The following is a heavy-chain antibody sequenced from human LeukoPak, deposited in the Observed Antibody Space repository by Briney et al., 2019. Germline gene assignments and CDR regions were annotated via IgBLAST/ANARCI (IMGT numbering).Heavy chain of an antibody. CDR2: IYHSGST. Sequence: PSETLSLTCAASGYSISSGYYWGWIRQPPGKGLEWIGSIYHSGSTYYNPSLKSRVTISVDTSKNQFSLKLSSVTAADTAVYYCARLQSYTGNIDYWGQGTLVTVSS. CDR1: GYSISSGYY. V-gene: IGHV4-38-2*01. J-gene: IGHJ4*02. D-gene: IGHD1/OR15-1a*01. CDR3: ARLQSYTGNIDY.